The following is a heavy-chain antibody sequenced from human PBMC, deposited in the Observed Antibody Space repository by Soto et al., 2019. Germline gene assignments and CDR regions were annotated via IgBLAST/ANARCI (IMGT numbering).Heavy chain of an antibody. CDR3: AADYDFWSGDAFDI. J-gene: IGHJ3*02. CDR1: GFTFTSSA. Sequence: ASVKVSCKASGFTFTSSAMRWVRQARGQRLEWIGWIVVGSGNTNYAQKFQERVTITRDMSTSTAYMELSSLRSEDTAVYYCAADYDFWSGDAFDIWGQGTMVTVSS. V-gene: IGHV1-58*02. CDR2: IVVGSGNT. D-gene: IGHD3-3*01.